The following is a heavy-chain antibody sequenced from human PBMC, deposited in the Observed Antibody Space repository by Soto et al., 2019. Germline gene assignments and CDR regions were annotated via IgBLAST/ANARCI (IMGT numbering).Heavy chain of an antibody. Sequence: QVPLVQSGAEVKKPGASVKVSCEASGYTFSTYEMHWVRQAPGQRPEWMGWINGGNGKSKYSETLQGRVTFTRDTPASTAYMELTSLRSEDTAVYYCARGGGATFTHYYYYMDVWGTGTTVTVSS. D-gene: IGHD1-26*01. CDR3: ARGGGATFTHYYYYMDV. CDR1: GYTFSTYE. CDR2: INGGNGKS. J-gene: IGHJ6*03. V-gene: IGHV1-3*01.